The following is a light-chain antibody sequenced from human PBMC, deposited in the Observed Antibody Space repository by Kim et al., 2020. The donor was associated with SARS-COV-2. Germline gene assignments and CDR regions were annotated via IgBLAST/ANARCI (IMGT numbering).Light chain of an antibody. CDR3: QQYNSYPYT. V-gene: IGKV1-5*03. Sequence: SASVGERVNITCRASQSISSWLAWYQQKPGKAPKLLIYKASSLESGVPSRFSGSGSGTEFTLTISSLQPDDFATYYCQQYNSYPYTFGQGTKLEIK. J-gene: IGKJ2*01. CDR2: KAS. CDR1: QSISSW.